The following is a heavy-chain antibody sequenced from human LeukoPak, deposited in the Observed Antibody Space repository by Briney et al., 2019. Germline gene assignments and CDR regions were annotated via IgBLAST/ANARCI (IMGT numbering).Heavy chain of an antibody. V-gene: IGHV5-51*01. Sequence: GESLKISCKGSGYSFTSYWIGWVRQMPGKGLEWMGIIYPGDSDTRYSPSFQGQVTISADKSISTAYLQWSSLKASDTAMYYCARRGRDGYNLGAFDIWGQGTMVTVSS. CDR2: IYPGDSDT. D-gene: IGHD5-24*01. CDR3: ARRGRDGYNLGAFDI. J-gene: IGHJ3*02. CDR1: GYSFTSYW.